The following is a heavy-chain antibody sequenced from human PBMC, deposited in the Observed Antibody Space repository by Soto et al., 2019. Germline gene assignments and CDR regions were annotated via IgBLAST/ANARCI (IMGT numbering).Heavy chain of an antibody. CDR2: TYYRSRWYS. J-gene: IGHJ6*02. V-gene: IGHV6-1*01. CDR3: ARSEEDSDYYYYGMDV. CDR1: GDTVSSNSFA. D-gene: IGHD2-15*01. Sequence: PSQTLSLTCVGSGDTVSSNSFAWNWVRQSPSRGLEWLGRTYYRSRWYSDYAVSVRSRIDINADTSKNQVSLQLNSVTPEDTAVYYCARSEEDSDYYYYGMDVWGQGTTVTVS.